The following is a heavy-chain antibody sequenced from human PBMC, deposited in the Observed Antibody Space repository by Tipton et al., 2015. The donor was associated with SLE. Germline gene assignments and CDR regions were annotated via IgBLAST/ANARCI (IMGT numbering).Heavy chain of an antibody. V-gene: IGHV4-59*08. CDR2: IDHFGGN. J-gene: IGHJ6*02. CDR3: ARFRDEYYYYAMDV. CDR1: GGSIRSYY. Sequence: TLSLTCTVSGGSIRSYYWSWIRQPPGKGLEWIGSIDHFGGNKYKPSLKSRVTISMDTSKNQFSLKLNSVTAADTAVYYCARFRDEYYYYAMDVWGQGTTVTVSS.